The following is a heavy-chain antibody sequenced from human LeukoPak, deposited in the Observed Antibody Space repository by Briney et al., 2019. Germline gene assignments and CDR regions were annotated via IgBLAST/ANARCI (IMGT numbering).Heavy chain of an antibody. CDR1: GGSLSSYY. D-gene: IGHD3-10*01. V-gene: IGHV4-4*07. J-gene: IGHJ4*02. CDR2: IYTSGST. Sequence: SETQSLTCTVSGGSLSSYYWSWIRQPAGKGLEWIGRIYTSGSTNYNPSLKSRVTMSVDTSKNQFSLKLSSVTAADTAVYYCARDHKYYYGSGSYMGFDYWGQGTLVTVSS. CDR3: ARDHKYYYGSGSYMGFDY.